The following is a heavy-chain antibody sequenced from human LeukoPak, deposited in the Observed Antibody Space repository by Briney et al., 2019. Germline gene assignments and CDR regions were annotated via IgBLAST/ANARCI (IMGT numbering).Heavy chain of an antibody. V-gene: IGHV3-64*02. CDR1: GFGFGYYH. Sequence: GGSLRLSCAASGFGFGYYHMHWVRQAPGKGLECVSAISSNGRSTHYADSVKGRFIISRDNSNNTLYLQMGSLKPEDTAVYYCARFVSSGPLWGQGTEVTVSS. D-gene: IGHD3-22*01. CDR3: ARFVSSGPL. CDR2: ISSNGRST. J-gene: IGHJ3*01.